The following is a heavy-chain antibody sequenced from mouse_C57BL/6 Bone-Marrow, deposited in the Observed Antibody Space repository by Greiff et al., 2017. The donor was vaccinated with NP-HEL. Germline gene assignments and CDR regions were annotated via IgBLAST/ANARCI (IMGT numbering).Heavy chain of an antibody. CDR3: ARERYSNYRYFDV. D-gene: IGHD2-5*01. J-gene: IGHJ1*03. Sequence: VQLQQSEPVLVKPGASVKMSCKASGSTFPDYYMNWLKQSHGRGLEWIGVINPYNGGTGSTQKFKGKATLTVDKSSSTAYMELNSLTSEDSAVYYCARERYSNYRYFDVWGTGTTVTVSS. CDR2: INPYNGGT. V-gene: IGHV1-19*01. CDR1: GSTFPDYY.